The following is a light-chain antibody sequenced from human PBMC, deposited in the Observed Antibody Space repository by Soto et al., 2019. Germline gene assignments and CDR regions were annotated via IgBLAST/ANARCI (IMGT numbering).Light chain of an antibody. Sequence: TQSAATLSVSPGEGATLSCRASQSVSRYLAWYQQKPGQAPRLHIYGASNRATGIPDRFSGSGSGTDFTLTISRLEPEDFAVYYCQQYGSSGTFGQGTKVDI. CDR2: GAS. J-gene: IGKJ1*01. CDR1: QSVSRY. V-gene: IGKV3-20*01. CDR3: QQYGSSGT.